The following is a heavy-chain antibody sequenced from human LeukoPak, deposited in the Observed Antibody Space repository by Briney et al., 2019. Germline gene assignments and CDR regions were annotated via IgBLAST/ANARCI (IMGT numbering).Heavy chain of an antibody. CDR3: ARHTGRPQAGWFDP. V-gene: IGHV5-51*01. J-gene: IGHJ5*02. Sequence: GESLKISCKDSGYSFGTYWVGWVRQMPGKGLEYMGIIFPGTSEVRYSPAFQGQVTISADKSISTAYLQWTSLEASDTAMYYCARHTGRPQAGWFDPWGQGTLVTVSS. CDR2: IFPGTSEV. D-gene: IGHD3-10*01. CDR1: GYSFGTYW.